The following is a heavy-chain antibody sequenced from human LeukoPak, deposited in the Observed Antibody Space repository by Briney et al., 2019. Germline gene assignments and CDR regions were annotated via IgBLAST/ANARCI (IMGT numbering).Heavy chain of an antibody. V-gene: IGHV4-4*07. J-gene: IGHJ4*02. CDR2: IYSSGST. CDR3: ARGGTSGWSDY. Sequence: SETLSLTCTVSGGSISSDYWNWIRQPAGQGLEWIGRIYSSGSTNYNPSLKSRVTMSVDTSKNQFSLKMSSVTAADTAVYYCARGGTSGWSDYWGQGTLVTVSS. CDR1: GGSISSDY. D-gene: IGHD6-19*01.